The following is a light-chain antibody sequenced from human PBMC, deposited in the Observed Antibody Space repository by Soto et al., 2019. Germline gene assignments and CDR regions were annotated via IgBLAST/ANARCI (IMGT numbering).Light chain of an antibody. CDR1: QDIASW. V-gene: IGKV1-12*01. CDR2: SAS. CDR3: QQADSFPLT. J-gene: IGKJ4*01. Sequence: DIQLTQSPASVSASVGDRVTITCRASQDIASWLAWYQQKPGKAPNLLIYSASSLQSGVPSRFSGDGSETEFTLTLSSLQPEDFATYYCQQADSFPLTFGGGTKVEL.